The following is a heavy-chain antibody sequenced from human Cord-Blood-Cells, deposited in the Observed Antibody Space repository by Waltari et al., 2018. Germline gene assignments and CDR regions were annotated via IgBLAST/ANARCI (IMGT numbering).Heavy chain of an antibody. J-gene: IGHJ2*01. CDR3: TTDLVDCSGGSCYGDGYFDL. CDR1: GFTFSNAW. V-gene: IGHV3-15*01. D-gene: IGHD2-15*01. CDR2: SKSKTAGGTT. Sequence: EVQLVESGGGLVKPGGSLRLSCAASGFTFSNAWMSWVRQAPGKGLEWVGRSKSKTAGGTTDYAAPVKGRFTISRDDSKNTLYLQTNSLKTEDTAVYYCTTDLVDCSGGSCYGDGYFDLWGRGTLVTVSS.